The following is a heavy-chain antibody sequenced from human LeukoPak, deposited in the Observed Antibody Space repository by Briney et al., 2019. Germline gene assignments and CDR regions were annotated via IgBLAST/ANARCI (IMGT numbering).Heavy chain of an antibody. D-gene: IGHD2-15*01. V-gene: IGHV4-34*01. J-gene: IGHJ5*02. CDR1: GESFSGYY. CDR2: INHSGST. Sequence: SETLSLTCAVYGESFSGYYWSWIRQPPGKGLEWIGEINHSGSTNYNPSLKSRVTISVDTSKNQFSLKLSSVTAADTAVYYCARGALKYYCSGGSCYSAAWFDPWGQGTLVTVSS. CDR3: ARGALKYYCSGGSCYSAAWFDP.